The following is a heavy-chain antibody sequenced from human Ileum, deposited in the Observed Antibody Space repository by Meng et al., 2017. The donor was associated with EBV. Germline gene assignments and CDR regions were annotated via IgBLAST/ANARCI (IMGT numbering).Heavy chain of an antibody. J-gene: IGHJ4*02. CDR2: ISSSGTTI. V-gene: IGHV3-11*01. D-gene: IGHD3-9*01. CDR1: GFSFSDYY. CDR3: ARRRYFGSARGDY. Sequence: QLQLVESGGGLVKPGGSLRLSCTASGFSFSDYYMNWIRQAPGKGLEWVSKISSSGTTIHYADSVKGRFTISRDNAENSVYLQMDNLRVEDTAVYYCARRRYFGSARGDYWGQGTLVTVSS.